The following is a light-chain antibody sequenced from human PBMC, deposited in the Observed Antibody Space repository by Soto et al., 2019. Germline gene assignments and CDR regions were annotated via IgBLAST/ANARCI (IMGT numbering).Light chain of an antibody. Sequence: QSVLTQPPSVSGAPGQRVTISCTGSSSNIGAGYDVHWYQQLPGTAPKLLIYGDNNRPSGVPDRFSGSKSGTSASLAITGLRAEDEADYYCQSYDSSLSAWVFGGGTQLTVL. CDR3: QSYDSSLSAWV. J-gene: IGLJ3*02. V-gene: IGLV1-40*01. CDR1: SSNIGAGYD. CDR2: GDN.